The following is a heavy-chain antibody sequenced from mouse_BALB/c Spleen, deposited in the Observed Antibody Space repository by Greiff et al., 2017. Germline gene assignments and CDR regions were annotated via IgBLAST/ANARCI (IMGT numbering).Heavy chain of an antibody. CDR1: GYAFTNYL. Sequence: QVQLQQSGAELVRPGTSVKVSCKASGYAFTNYLIEWVKQRPGQGLEWIGVINPGSGGTNYNEKFKGKATLTADKSSSTAYMQLSSLTSDDSAVYCCAREGAYWGQGTLVTVSA. V-gene: IGHV1-54*03. CDR3: AREGAY. CDR2: INPGSGGT. J-gene: IGHJ3*01.